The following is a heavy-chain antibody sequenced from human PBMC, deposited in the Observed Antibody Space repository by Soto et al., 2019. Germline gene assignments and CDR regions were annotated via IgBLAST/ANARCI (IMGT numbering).Heavy chain of an antibody. J-gene: IGHJ4*02. CDR2: ISYDGRDK. CDR3: ARYCRSTSCYDY. V-gene: IGHV3-30*03. D-gene: IGHD2-2*01. Sequence: GGSLRLSCAASGFSLSNYAMHWVRQAPGKGLEWVAVISYDGRDKYYEDSVKGRYTISRDKSKNTLFLQMNSLRAEDTAVYYCARYCRSTSCYDYWGQGTLVTVSS. CDR1: GFSLSNYA.